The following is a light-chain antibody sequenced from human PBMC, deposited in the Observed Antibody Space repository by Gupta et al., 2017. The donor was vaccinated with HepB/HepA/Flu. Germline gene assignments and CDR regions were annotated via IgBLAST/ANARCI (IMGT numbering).Light chain of an antibody. CDR2: KDT. J-gene: IGLJ2*01. V-gene: IGLV3-1*01. CDR3: QAWDSSSHVV. Sequence: SYELTQPPSVSVSPGQTASITCSGDKLGDKYVYWYQQKPGQSPLLVLYKDTKRPSGIPERFSGSNSGNTATLTISGTRAMDEADYYCQAWDSSSHVVFGGGAKLTVL. CDR1: KLGDKY.